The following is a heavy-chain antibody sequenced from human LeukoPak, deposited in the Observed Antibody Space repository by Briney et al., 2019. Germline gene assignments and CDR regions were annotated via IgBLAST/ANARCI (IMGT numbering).Heavy chain of an antibody. D-gene: IGHD5-24*01. CDR3: ARVGDGYSVNYFDY. Sequence: GGSLRLSCAASGLTVSSNYMTWVRQAPGKGLEWVSYISSTSSTVYYADSVKGRFTVSRDNAKDSLYLQMNSLRDEDTAMFYCARVGDGYSVNYFDYWGQGTLVTVSS. V-gene: IGHV3-48*02. CDR1: GLTVSSNY. CDR2: ISSTSSTV. J-gene: IGHJ4*02.